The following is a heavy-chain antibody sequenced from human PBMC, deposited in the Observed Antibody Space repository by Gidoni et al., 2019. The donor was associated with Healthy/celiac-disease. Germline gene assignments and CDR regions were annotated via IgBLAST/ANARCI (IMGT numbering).Heavy chain of an antibody. CDR3: ARDQGSSLDY. J-gene: IGHJ4*02. D-gene: IGHD6-13*01. Sequence: QVQLVESGGGVVQPGRSRRLSCAASGFTFSSYGMHWVRQAPGKGLEWVAVIWYDGSNKYYADSVKGRFTISRDNSKNTRYLQMNSLRAEDTAVYYCARDQGSSLDYWGQGTMVTVSS. CDR2: IWYDGSNK. CDR1: GFTFSSYG. V-gene: IGHV3-33*01.